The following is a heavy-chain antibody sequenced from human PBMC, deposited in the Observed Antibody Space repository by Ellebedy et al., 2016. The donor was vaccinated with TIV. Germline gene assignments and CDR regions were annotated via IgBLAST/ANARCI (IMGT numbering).Heavy chain of an antibody. D-gene: IGHD2/OR15-2a*01. V-gene: IGHV3-33*01. J-gene: IGHJ6*02. CDR1: GLTFSRYG. Sequence: GESLKISCAASGLTFSRYGMHWIRQAPDKGLEWVAVIWYDGSIKYLADSVKGRFTISRDNSENTLYLQMNSLRAEDTGVYYCATERRNYYNGMDVWGQGTTVTVSS. CDR3: ATERRNYYNGMDV. CDR2: IWYDGSIK.